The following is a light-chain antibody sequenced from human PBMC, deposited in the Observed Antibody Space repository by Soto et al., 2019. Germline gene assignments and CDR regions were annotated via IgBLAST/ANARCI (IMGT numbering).Light chain of an antibody. CDR1: QSVRSN. CDR2: DAS. CDR3: QHYNNWPPWT. Sequence: EIVMTQSPATLSVSPGERATLSCGASQSVRSNLAWYQQKPGQAPRLLIYDASTRATGVPARFSGSGSGTEFTLTISSLQSEDFAVYYCQHYNNWPPWTFGQGTKVDIK. J-gene: IGKJ1*01. V-gene: IGKV3-15*01.